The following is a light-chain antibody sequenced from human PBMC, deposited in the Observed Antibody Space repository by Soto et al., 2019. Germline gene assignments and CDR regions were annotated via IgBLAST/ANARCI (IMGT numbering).Light chain of an antibody. CDR3: QQNDSYSWT. V-gene: IGKV1-5*01. J-gene: IGKJ1*01. CDR1: QTVSNW. Sequence: DIQMTQSPSTLSASIGERVTITCRASQTVSNWLAWYQQKPGKAPKLLIYDVSNWESGVPSRFSGSGSGTEFSLSISSLQPDDFASYYCQQNDSYSWTFGQGTKVEMK. CDR2: DVS.